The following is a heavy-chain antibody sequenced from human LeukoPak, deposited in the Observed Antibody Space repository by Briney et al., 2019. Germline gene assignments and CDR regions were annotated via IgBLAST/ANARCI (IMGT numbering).Heavy chain of an antibody. CDR3: AKPSVDTSMVDSHFDS. CDR1: GFTFSNYA. V-gene: IGHV3-23*01. D-gene: IGHD5-18*01. CDR2: LSSSCGST. J-gene: IGHJ4*02. Sequence: AGSLRLSCAVSGFTFSNYAMSWVRQAPGKGREWVSNLSSSCGSTFYEDSVKGRCTISRDNSKNTLYVLMKSLKAEDTAVYYCAKPSVDTSMVDSHFDSWGQGTLVTVSS.